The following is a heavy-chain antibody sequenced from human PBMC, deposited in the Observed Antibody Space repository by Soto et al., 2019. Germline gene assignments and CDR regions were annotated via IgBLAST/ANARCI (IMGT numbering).Heavy chain of an antibody. V-gene: IGHV1-69*02. CDR2: IIPILGIA. CDR3: ARARIIYGDYRSYFDY. D-gene: IGHD4-17*01. CDR1: GGTFSSYT. J-gene: IGHJ4*02. Sequence: QVQLVQSGAEVKKPGSSVKVSCKASGGTFSSYTISWVRQAPGQGLEWMGRIIPILGIANYAQKFQGRVTITADKSTSTADMELSSLRSEDTAVYYCARARIIYGDYRSYFDYWGQGTLVTVSS.